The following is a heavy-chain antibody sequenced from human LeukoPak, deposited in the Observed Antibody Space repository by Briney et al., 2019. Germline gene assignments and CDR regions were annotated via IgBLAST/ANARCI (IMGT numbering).Heavy chain of an antibody. Sequence: GGSLRLSCAASGFTFSSYAMSWVRQAPGKGLEWVSAISGSGGSTYYADSVKGRFTISRDNSKNTLYLQMNSLRAEDTAVYYCARHGSGWYQKDYWGQGTLVTVSS. CDR3: ARHGSGWYQKDY. CDR1: GFTFSSYA. D-gene: IGHD6-19*01. V-gene: IGHV3-23*01. J-gene: IGHJ4*02. CDR2: ISGSGGST.